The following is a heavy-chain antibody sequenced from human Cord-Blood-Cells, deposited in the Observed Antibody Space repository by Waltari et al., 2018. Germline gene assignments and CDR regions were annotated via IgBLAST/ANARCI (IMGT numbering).Heavy chain of an antibody. CDR2: INSGGSET. J-gene: IGHJ3*02. Sequence: EVQLVESGGGLVQPGGSLRLSCAASGFTFSSYWMHWVRQAPGKGLVWVSRINSGGSETSYADTVKGRFTISRDNAKNTLYLQMNSLRAEDTAVYYCARVWVDAFDIWGQGTMVTVSS. CDR3: ARVWVDAFDI. V-gene: IGHV3-74*01. CDR1: GFTFSSYW. D-gene: IGHD7-27*01.